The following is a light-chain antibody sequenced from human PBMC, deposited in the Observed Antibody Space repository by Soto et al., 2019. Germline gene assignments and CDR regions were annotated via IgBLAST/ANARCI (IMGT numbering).Light chain of an antibody. CDR3: SSYTSSSSVV. CDR1: SSDVGGYNY. J-gene: IGLJ1*01. CDR2: EVN. Sequence: QSVLTQPASVSGSPGQSITISCTGTSSDVGGYNYVSWYQQEPGKAPRLMIYEVNNRPSGVSNRFSGSKSGNSASLTISGLQAEDEADYYCSSYTSSSSVVFGTGTKVPS. V-gene: IGLV2-14*01.